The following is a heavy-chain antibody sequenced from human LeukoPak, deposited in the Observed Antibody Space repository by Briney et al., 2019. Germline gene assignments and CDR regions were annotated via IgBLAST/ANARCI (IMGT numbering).Heavy chain of an antibody. CDR2: INHSGST. CDR1: GGSFSGYY. J-gene: IGHJ5*02. V-gene: IGHV4-34*01. Sequence: PSETLSLTCAVYGGSFSGYYWSWIRQPPGKGLEWIGEINHSGSTNYNPSLKSRVTISVDTSKNQFSLKLSSVTAADTAVYYCAGGRRITIFGVVIIPNWFDPWGQGTLVTVSS. CDR3: AGGRRITIFGVVIIPNWFDP. D-gene: IGHD3-3*01.